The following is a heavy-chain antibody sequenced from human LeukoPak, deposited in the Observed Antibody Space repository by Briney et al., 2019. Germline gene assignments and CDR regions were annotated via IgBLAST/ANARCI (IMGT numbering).Heavy chain of an antibody. Sequence: GGSLRLSCAASGFTFSSFAMSWVRQAPGKGLEWVSAISGSGGSTYYADSVKGRFIISRDTSKNTLYLQMNSLRAEDTALYYCAKATTVSDYFDYWGQGTLVTVSS. V-gene: IGHV3-23*01. CDR1: GFTFSSFA. J-gene: IGHJ4*02. CDR2: ISGSGGST. CDR3: AKATTVSDYFDY. D-gene: IGHD1-1*01.